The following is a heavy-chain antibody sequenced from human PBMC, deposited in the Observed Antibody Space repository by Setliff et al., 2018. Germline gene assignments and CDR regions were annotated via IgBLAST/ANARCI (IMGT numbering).Heavy chain of an antibody. CDR2: ISPHNGNT. J-gene: IGHJ4*02. Sequence: ASVKVSCKASGYTFTDFGVSWVRQAPGQGLEWVGWISPHNGNTYYAPKFQGTVLMTADTSTTPAYLELRSLRSDDTAVYYCSRLVRFCTRIVCQRLSGDDYWGQGTLVTVSS. D-gene: IGHD3-10*01. V-gene: IGHV1-18*01. CDR3: SRLVRFCTRIVCQRLSGDDY. CDR1: GYTFTDFG.